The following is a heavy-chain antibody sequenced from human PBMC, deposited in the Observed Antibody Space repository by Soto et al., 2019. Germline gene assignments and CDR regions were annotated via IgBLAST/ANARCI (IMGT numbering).Heavy chain of an antibody. D-gene: IGHD2-21*02. CDR2: INSDGSAT. Sequence: EVQLVESGGGLVQPGESLRLSCAASGFTFSSYWMHWVRQVPGKGLVLVSRINSDGSATTYADSVKGRFTISRDNAKNTLYLQINSLRAEDPAVYYCARVEPCSATDCYSVFDSWGQGTLVTVSS. CDR3: ARVEPCSATDCYSVFDS. J-gene: IGHJ4*02. CDR1: GFTFSSYW. V-gene: IGHV3-74*03.